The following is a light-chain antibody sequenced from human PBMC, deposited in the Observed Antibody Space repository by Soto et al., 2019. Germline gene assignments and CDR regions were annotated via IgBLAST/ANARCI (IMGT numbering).Light chain of an antibody. J-gene: IGKJ5*01. Sequence: VLTQSPATLSLFPGERATLSCRASQSVGSSLAWYQHKPGQAPRLLLYDASNRAAGIPARFSGSGSGTDFTLTISSLEPEDFAVYYCQQRSNWIACGQGTRLDIE. CDR3: QQRSNWIA. CDR1: QSVGSS. CDR2: DAS. V-gene: IGKV3-11*01.